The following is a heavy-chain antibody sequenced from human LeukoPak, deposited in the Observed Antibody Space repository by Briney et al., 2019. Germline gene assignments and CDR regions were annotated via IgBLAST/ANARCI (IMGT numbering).Heavy chain of an antibody. CDR1: GFTFSSYG. V-gene: IGHV3-30*02. J-gene: IGHJ4*02. Sequence: GGSLRLSCAASGFTFSSYGMHWVRQAPGKGLEWVAFIRYDGSNKYYADSVKGRFTISRDNSKNTLYLQMNSLRAEDTAVYYCAKDRLWFGELSFLFDYWGQGTLVTVSS. CDR2: IRYDGSNK. CDR3: AKDRLWFGELSFLFDY. D-gene: IGHD3-10*01.